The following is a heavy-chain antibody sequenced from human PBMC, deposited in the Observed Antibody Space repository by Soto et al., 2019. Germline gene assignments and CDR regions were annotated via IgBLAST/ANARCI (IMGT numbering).Heavy chain of an antibody. CDR3: AREGFGGNFDY. CDR2: IYYSGST. Sequence: TLSLTCTVSGGSISSGGYYWSWIRQHPGKGLEWIGHIYYSGSTYYNPSLKSRVTISVDTSKNQFSMNLSSVTAADTAVYYCAREGFGGNFDYWGQGTLVTVSS. D-gene: IGHD3-10*01. J-gene: IGHJ4*02. V-gene: IGHV4-31*03. CDR1: GGSISSGGYY.